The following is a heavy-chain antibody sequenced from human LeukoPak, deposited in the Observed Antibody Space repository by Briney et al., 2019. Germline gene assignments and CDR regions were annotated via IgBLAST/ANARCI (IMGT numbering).Heavy chain of an antibody. CDR1: GGSFSGYY. CDR3: ARGGYGGNEGAYYYYMDV. D-gene: IGHD4-23*01. J-gene: IGHJ6*03. V-gene: IGHV4-34*01. CDR2: INHSGIT. Sequence: SETLSLTCAVYGGSFSGYYWSWIPQPPGEGLEWIGEINHSGITNDNPSLKSRVTISVDTSKNQFSLKVTSVTAANTAVYYCARGGYGGNEGAYYYYMDVWGKGTTVTVSS.